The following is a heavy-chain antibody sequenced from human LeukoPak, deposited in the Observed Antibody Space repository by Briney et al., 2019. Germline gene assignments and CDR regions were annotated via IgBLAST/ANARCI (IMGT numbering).Heavy chain of an antibody. CDR3: ARVHKLWLYYFDY. D-gene: IGHD5-18*01. Sequence: SETLSLTCAVYGGSFSGYYWSWIRQPPGKGLEWIGEINHSGSTNYNPSLKSRVTISVDTSKNQFSLKLSSVTAADTAVYYCARVHKLWLYYFDYWGQGTLVTVSS. CDR1: GGSFSGYY. V-gene: IGHV4-34*01. CDR2: INHSGST. J-gene: IGHJ4*02.